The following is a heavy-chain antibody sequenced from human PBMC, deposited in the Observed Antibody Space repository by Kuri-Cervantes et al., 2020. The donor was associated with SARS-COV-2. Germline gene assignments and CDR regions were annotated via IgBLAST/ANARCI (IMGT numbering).Heavy chain of an antibody. Sequence: LSLTCAASGFTFSSYSMNWVRQAPGKGLEWLSSISSSSSYIYYADSVKGRFTISRDNAKNSLYLQMNSLRAEDTAVYYCAREVRVPRRRTYYMDVWGKGTTVTVSS. CDR1: GFTFSSYS. D-gene: IGHD4/OR15-4a*01. CDR3: AREVRVPRRRTYYMDV. CDR2: ISSSSSYI. J-gene: IGHJ6*03. V-gene: IGHV3-21*01.